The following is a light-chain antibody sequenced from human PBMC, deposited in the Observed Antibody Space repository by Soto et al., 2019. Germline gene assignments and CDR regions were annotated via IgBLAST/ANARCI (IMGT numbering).Light chain of an antibody. V-gene: IGKV3-20*01. J-gene: IGKJ2*01. CDR3: QQYGSSPVT. Sequence: EIVLTQSPGTLSLSPGERATLSCRASQSVSSSYLAWYQQKPGQAPRLLIYGASSRATGILDRFSGSGSGTDFTLTISRLEPEDFAVYYCQQYGSSPVTFGQGTKLEIK. CDR2: GAS. CDR1: QSVSSSY.